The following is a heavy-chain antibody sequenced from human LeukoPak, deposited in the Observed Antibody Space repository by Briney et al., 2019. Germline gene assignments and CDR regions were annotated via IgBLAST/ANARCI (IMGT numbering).Heavy chain of an antibody. CDR2: IYTSGST. CDR1: GGSISSYY. V-gene: IGHV4-4*07. J-gene: IGHJ6*02. CDR3: ARGPYDFWSGYSRYYYGMDV. D-gene: IGHD3-3*01. Sequence: PSETLSLTCTVSGGSISSYYWSWIRQPAGKGLEWIGRIYTSGSTNYNPSLQSRVTMSVDTSKNQFSLKLSSVTAADTAVYYCARGPYDFWSGYSRYYYGMDVWGQGTTVTVSS.